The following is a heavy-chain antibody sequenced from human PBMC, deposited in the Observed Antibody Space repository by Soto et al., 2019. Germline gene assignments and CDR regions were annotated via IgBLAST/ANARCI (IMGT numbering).Heavy chain of an antibody. CDR1: GYTFTSYA. CDR2: INVGNGNT. J-gene: IGHJ4*02. Sequence: ASVKVSCKASGYTFTSYAMHWVRQAPGQRLEWMGWINVGNGNTKYSQKFQGRVTISRDTSKNQVVLTMTNVDPVDTATYYCARIPHYSDSYYMDYWGQGALVTVSS. CDR3: ARIPHYSDSYYMDY. D-gene: IGHD2-21*01. V-gene: IGHV1-3*01.